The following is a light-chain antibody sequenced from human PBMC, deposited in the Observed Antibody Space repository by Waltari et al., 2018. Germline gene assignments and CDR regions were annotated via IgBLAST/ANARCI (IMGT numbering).Light chain of an antibody. J-gene: IGKJ3*01. V-gene: IGKV3-15*01. CDR3: QHYNNWPPLFT. CDR1: QSVSNN. CDR2: GAS. Sequence: EIVMTQSPATLSVSPGERATLSCRASQSVSNNLAWYQQKPGQAPRLLIYGASNRATGIPARFSGSGSGTDFTLTISSLQSEDFAVYYCQHYNNWPPLFTFGPATKVDIK.